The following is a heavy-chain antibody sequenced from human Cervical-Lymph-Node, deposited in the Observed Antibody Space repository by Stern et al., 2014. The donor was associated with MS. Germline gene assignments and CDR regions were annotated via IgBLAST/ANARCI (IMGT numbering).Heavy chain of an antibody. Sequence: VQLVESGGGVVQPGRSLRLSCAASGFTFSSYDMHWVRQAPGKGMEWGTFISYDGTNKDYADSVKGRFTISRDNSKDTLYLEMNSVRREDTAVYYCAKDMNYYDSSGYNWFDPWGQGTLVTVSS. CDR1: GFTFSSYD. V-gene: IGHV3-30*18. J-gene: IGHJ5*02. CDR3: AKDMNYYDSSGYNWFDP. CDR2: ISYDGTNK. D-gene: IGHD3-22*01.